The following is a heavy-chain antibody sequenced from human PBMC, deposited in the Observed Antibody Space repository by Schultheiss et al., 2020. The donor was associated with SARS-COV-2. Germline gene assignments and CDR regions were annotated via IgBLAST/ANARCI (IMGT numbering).Heavy chain of an antibody. CDR3: AKDNSYYGMDV. J-gene: IGHJ6*02. V-gene: IGHV3-11*01. CDR2: ISSSGSTI. Sequence: GESLKISCAASGFTFSDYYMSWIRQAPGKGLEWVSYISSSGSTIYYADSVKGRFTISRDNAKNCLYLQMNSLRAEDTALYYCAKDNSYYGMDVWGQGTTVTVSS. CDR1: GFTFSDYY.